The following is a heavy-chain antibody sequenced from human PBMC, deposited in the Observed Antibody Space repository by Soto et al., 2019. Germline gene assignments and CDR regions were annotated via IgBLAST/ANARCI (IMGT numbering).Heavy chain of an antibody. V-gene: IGHV3-21*01. Sequence: EVQLVESGGGLVKPGGSLRLSCAASGFTFSSYSMNWVRQAPGKGLEWVSSISSSSSYIYYADSVKGRFTISRDNAKNSLYLQMNSLRAEDTAVYYCARVKFPPIFWGSYRQRDFLDYWGQGTLVTVSS. CDR1: GFTFSSYS. CDR2: ISSSSSYI. CDR3: ARVKFPPIFWGSYRQRDFLDY. J-gene: IGHJ4*02. D-gene: IGHD3-16*02.